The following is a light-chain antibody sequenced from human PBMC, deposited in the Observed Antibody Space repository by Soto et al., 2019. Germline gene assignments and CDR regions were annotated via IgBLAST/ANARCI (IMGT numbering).Light chain of an antibody. V-gene: IGKV3-20*01. CDR3: QQYNSYWT. Sequence: EIVLTQSPGTLSLSPWERATLSCMASQIVSSKYLAWYQQKPGQAPRVLIYGTSIRASGVPERFSGGGSGTDFTLTITRLEPDDFATYYCQQYNSYWTFGQGTKVDIK. J-gene: IGKJ1*01. CDR2: GTS. CDR1: QIVSSKY.